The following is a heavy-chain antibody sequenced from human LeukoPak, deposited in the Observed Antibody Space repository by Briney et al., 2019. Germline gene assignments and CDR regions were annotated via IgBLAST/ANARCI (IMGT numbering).Heavy chain of an antibody. D-gene: IGHD6-13*01. Sequence: GGSLRLSCAASGFTFSSYAMSWVRQAPGKGLEWVSAISGSGDSTYCADSVKGRITISRDNSKNTLYLQMSSLRAEDTAVYYCAKSYSSSWTRYFDDWGQGILVTVSS. CDR2: ISGSGDST. CDR1: GFTFSSYA. J-gene: IGHJ4*02. CDR3: AKSYSSSWTRYFDD. V-gene: IGHV3-23*01.